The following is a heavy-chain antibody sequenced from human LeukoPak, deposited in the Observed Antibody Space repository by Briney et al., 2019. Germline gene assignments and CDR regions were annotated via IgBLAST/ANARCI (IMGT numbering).Heavy chain of an antibody. D-gene: IGHD3-3*01. CDR3: ARAFRYDWRVIDY. J-gene: IGHJ4*02. CDR1: GDSISSSSSY. V-gene: IGHV4-39*07. Sequence: SETLSLTCSVSGDSISSSSSYWGWIRQPPGKGLEWIGSIYYSGSTYYNTSLKSRVTISVDTSKNQFSLKLSSVTAADTAVYYCARAFRYDWRVIDYWGQGTLVTVSS. CDR2: IYYSGST.